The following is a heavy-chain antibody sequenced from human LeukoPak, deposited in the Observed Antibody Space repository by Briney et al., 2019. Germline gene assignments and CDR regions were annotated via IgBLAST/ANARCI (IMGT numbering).Heavy chain of an antibody. Sequence: SETLSLTCTVSGYSITTGRYWGWIRQPPGKGLEWIGSIYQSGSTYYNPSLKSRVTISVDKSKNQFSLNLRSVTAPDTAVYYCTRSLSTAGIDYWGQGILVTVSS. CDR1: GYSITTGRY. J-gene: IGHJ4*02. CDR3: TRSLSTAGIDY. V-gene: IGHV4-38-2*02. D-gene: IGHD2-2*01. CDR2: IYQSGST.